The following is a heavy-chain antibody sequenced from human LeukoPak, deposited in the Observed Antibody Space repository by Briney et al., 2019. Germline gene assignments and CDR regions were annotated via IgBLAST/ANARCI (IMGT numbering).Heavy chain of an antibody. CDR1: GFTFSSYS. J-gene: IGHJ4*02. Sequence: PGGSLRLSCAASGFTFSSYSMNWVRQAPGRGLEWVSSISSSSSYIYYADSMKGRFTISRDNAKNSLYLQMNSLRAEDTAVYYCARDPGEGRVPAANYWGQGTLVTVSS. CDR3: ARDPGEGRVPAANY. V-gene: IGHV3-21*01. CDR2: ISSSSSYI. D-gene: IGHD2-2*01.